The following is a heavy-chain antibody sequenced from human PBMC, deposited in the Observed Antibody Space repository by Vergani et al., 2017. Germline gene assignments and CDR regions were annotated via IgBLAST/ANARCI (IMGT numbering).Heavy chain of an antibody. CDR1: GGSISSSGYY. J-gene: IGHJ4*02. Sequence: QLQLQESGPGLVKPSETLSLTCTVSGGSISSSGYYWGWIRQPPGKGLEWIGSIYYSGSTYYNPSLKSRVTISVDTSKNQFSLKLSSVTAANTAVYYCARRRSYPARYYFDYWGQGTLVTVSS. CDR2: IYYSGST. CDR3: ARRRSYPARYYFDY. V-gene: IGHV4-39*01. D-gene: IGHD1-26*01.